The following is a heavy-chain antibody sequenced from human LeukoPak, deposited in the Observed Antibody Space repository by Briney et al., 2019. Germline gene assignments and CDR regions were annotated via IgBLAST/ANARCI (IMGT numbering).Heavy chain of an antibody. CDR2: ISAYNGNT. D-gene: IGHD3-10*01. V-gene: IGHV1-18*01. Sequence: ASVKVSCKASGYTFTSYGISWVRQAPGQGLEWMGWISAYNGNTNYAQKLQGRVTMTTDTSTSTAYMELRSLGSDDTAVYYCARDGSGSYPLSWDYWGQGTLVTVSS. CDR1: GYTFTSYG. CDR3: ARDGSGSYPLSWDY. J-gene: IGHJ4*02.